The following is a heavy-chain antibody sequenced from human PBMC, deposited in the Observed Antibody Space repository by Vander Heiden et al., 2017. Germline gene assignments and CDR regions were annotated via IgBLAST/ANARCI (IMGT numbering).Heavy chain of an antibody. CDR3: AKQPSAAEDWLHP. CDR1: EIGFSYFG. J-gene: IGHJ5*02. Sequence: LQLVESGGGVGQFETSLRLSCTAVEIGFSYFGIHLVRQAPSKGLGWVALISYDGRKEYYADSVKGRFTISRDNSKNTVYLQMNSLRIKDTAVYYCAKQPSAAEDWLHPWGQGTLVTVSS. V-gene: IGHV3-30*18. CDR2: ISYDGRKE. D-gene: IGHD6-13*01.